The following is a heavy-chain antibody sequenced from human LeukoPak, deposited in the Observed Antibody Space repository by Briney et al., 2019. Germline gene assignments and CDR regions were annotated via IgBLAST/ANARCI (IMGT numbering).Heavy chain of an antibody. D-gene: IGHD3-3*01. V-gene: IGHV3-23*01. J-gene: IGHJ4*02. Sequence: GGSLRLSCGASGFTFSSYGMSWVRQAPGKGLEWVSAISGSGGSTYYAASVKGRFTISRDNSKNTLSLQMNSLRAEDTAIYYCAKTPIAVRIIGDDYWGQGTLVTVSS. CDR2: ISGSGGST. CDR1: GFTFSSYG. CDR3: AKTPIAVRIIGDDY.